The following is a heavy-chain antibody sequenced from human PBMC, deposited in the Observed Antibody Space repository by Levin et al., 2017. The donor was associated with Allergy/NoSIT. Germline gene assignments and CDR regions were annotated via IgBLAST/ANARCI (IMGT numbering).Heavy chain of an antibody. J-gene: IGHJ4*02. Sequence: PGGSLRLSCAASGFTFSNYEMNWVRQAPGKGLEWLSYISSSGSTIYYADSVKGRCTVSRDNAKNLLYLQMNSLRAEDTAVYYCSRGRYRYGYDFDYWGQGTLVTVSS. V-gene: IGHV3-48*03. CDR3: SRGRYRYGYDFDY. CDR1: GFTFSNYE. D-gene: IGHD5-18*01. CDR2: ISSSGSTI.